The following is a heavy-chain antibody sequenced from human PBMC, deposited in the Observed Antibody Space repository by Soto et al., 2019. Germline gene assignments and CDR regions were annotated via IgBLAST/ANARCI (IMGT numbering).Heavy chain of an antibody. Sequence: EVQLVETGGGLVQPGGSLRLSCAASGFIVSDNYMNWVRQAPGKGLEWLSVVDSGSATYYADSVKGRFTISRDNSKNTVFLQMNSLRVEDTAVYYCARGKSGYLTFDYWGQGTLVTVSS. D-gene: IGHD3-22*01. CDR2: VDSGSAT. J-gene: IGHJ4*02. V-gene: IGHV3-53*02. CDR1: GFIVSDNY. CDR3: ARGKSGYLTFDY.